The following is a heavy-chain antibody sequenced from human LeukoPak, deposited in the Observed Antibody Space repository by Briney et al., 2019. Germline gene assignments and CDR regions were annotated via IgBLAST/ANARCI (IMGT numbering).Heavy chain of an antibody. Sequence: GGSLRLSCAASGFTFSSYSMNWVRQAPGKGLEWVSSISSSSSYIYYADSVKGRFTISRDNAENSLYLQMNSLRAEDTAAYYCAKVQGAVAGVAYFDYWGQGTLVTVSS. CDR2: ISSSSSYI. J-gene: IGHJ4*02. V-gene: IGHV3-21*04. D-gene: IGHD6-19*01. CDR1: GFTFSSYS. CDR3: AKVQGAVAGVAYFDY.